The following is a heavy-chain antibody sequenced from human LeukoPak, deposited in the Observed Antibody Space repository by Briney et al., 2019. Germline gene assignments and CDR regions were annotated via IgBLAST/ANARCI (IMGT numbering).Heavy chain of an antibody. J-gene: IGHJ1*01. Sequence: GGSLRLSCAASGFAFDNYAMNWVRQVPGKGLEWISLISWNSGTIGYADSVKGRFTISRDNANNFLYLQMNSLRAEDTALYYCARAYKDRSLAGKKEFFQHWGQGTLVTVSS. D-gene: IGHD6-19*01. CDR3: ARAYKDRSLAGKKEFFQH. CDR1: GFAFDNYA. CDR2: ISWNSGTI. V-gene: IGHV3-9*01.